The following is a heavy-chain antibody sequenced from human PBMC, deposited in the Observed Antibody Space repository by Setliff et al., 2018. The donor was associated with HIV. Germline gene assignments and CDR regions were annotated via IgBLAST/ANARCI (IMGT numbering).Heavy chain of an antibody. CDR2: IWYDGSNK. CDR1: GFTFSSYG. Sequence: GGSLRLSCAASGFTFSSYGMHWVRQAPGKGLEWVAVIWYDGSNKYYADSVKGRFTISRDNSKNTLYLQMNSLRAEDTAVYYCAKIPHTGDSAFDVWGQGTVVTVSS. D-gene: IGHD7-27*01. J-gene: IGHJ3*01. V-gene: IGHV3-30*02. CDR3: AKIPHTGDSAFDV.